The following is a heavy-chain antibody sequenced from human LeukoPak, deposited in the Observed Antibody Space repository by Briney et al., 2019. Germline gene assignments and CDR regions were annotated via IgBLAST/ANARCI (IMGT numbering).Heavy chain of an antibody. Sequence: GGSLRLSCAASGLTVSNNHMNWVRQTPGKGLEWVSIIHSDGRTSYADSVKGRFTISRDSSKNTLYLQMDSLRPEDTAVYYCVKDPEDGYAHFDCWGQGTLVTVSS. CDR1: GLTVSNNH. J-gene: IGHJ4*02. D-gene: IGHD5-24*01. V-gene: IGHV3-66*02. CDR2: IHSDGRT. CDR3: VKDPEDGYAHFDC.